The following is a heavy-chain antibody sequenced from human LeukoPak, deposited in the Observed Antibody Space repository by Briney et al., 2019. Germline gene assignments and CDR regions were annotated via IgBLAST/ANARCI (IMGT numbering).Heavy chain of an antibody. V-gene: IGHV3-23*01. Sequence: QSGGSLRLSCTASGFTFSNYAMNWVRQAPGRGLEWVSTISGSGGDTYYADSVKGRFTISRDNSENTLFLLMNSLRAEDTAVYYCAQYCSGGGCWSYYYYGMDVWGQGTTVTVSS. J-gene: IGHJ6*02. D-gene: IGHD2-15*01. CDR3: AQYCSGGGCWSYYYYGMDV. CDR1: GFTFSNYA. CDR2: ISGSGGDT.